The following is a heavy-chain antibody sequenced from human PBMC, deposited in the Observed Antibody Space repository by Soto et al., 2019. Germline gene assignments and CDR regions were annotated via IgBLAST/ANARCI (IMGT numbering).Heavy chain of an antibody. CDR3: ARGRIAAAGGNWFDP. CDR1: GGSVSSGSYY. Sequence: PSETLSLTCTVSGGSVSSGSYYWSWIRQPPGKGLEWIGYIYYSGSTNYNPSLKSRVTISVDTSKNQFSLKLSSVTAADTAAYYCARGRIAAAGGNWFDPWGQGTLVTVSS. J-gene: IGHJ5*02. CDR2: IYYSGST. V-gene: IGHV4-61*01. D-gene: IGHD6-13*01.